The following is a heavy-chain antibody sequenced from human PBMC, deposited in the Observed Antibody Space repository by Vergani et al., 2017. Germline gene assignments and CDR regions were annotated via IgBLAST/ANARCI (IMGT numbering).Heavy chain of an antibody. CDR2: ISYDGSNK. D-gene: IGHD5-12*01. CDR1: GFTFNQYG. V-gene: IGHV3-30*19. CDR3: ARVAIVATEGYYYYYMDV. Sequence: QVQLVESGGGVVQPGRSLRLSCAASGFTFNQYGMHWVRQAPGKGLEWVAVISYDGSNKYYADSVKGRFTISRDNSKNTLYLQMNSLRAEDTAVYYCARVAIVATEGYYYYYMDVWGKGTTVTVSS. J-gene: IGHJ6*03.